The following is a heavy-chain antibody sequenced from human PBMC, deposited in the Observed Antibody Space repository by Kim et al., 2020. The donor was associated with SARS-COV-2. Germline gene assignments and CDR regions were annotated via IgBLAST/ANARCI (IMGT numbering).Heavy chain of an antibody. J-gene: IGHJ6*02. CDR2: ISAYNGNT. D-gene: IGHD3-10*01. CDR3: ARDPWFGELLFPDPRLDGMDV. V-gene: IGHV1-18*04. CDR1: GYTFTSYG. Sequence: ASVKVSCKASGYTFTSYGISWVRQAPGQGLEWMGWISAYNGNTNYAQKLQGRVTMTTDTSTSTAYMELRSLRSDDTAVYYCARDPWFGELLFPDPRLDGMDVWGQGTTVTVSS.